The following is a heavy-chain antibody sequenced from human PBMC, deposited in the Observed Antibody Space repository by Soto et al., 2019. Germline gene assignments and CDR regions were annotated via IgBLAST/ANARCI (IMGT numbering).Heavy chain of an antibody. CDR1: GYTFTSYG. CDR3: ARGPGYYDFWSGYRTYYYYYGMDV. Sequence: ASVKVSCKASGYTFTSYGISWVRQAPGQGLEWMGWISAYNGNTNYAQKLQGRVTMTTDTSTSTAYMELRSLRSDDTAVYYCARGPGYYDFWSGYRTYYYYYGMDVWGQGTTVTVSS. D-gene: IGHD3-3*01. V-gene: IGHV1-18*01. CDR2: ISAYNGNT. J-gene: IGHJ6*02.